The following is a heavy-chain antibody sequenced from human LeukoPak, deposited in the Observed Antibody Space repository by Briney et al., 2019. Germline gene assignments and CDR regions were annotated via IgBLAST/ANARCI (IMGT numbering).Heavy chain of an antibody. J-gene: IGHJ6*03. Sequence: GGSLRLSCAASGFTVSSNYMSWVRQAPGKGLEWVSVIYSGGSTYYADSVKGRFTISRDNSKNSLYLQMNSLRAEDTALYYCAANLRGSPNYYYYMDVWGKGTTVTVSS. CDR1: GFTVSSNY. CDR2: IYSGGST. V-gene: IGHV3-53*05. CDR3: AANLRGSPNYYYYMDV.